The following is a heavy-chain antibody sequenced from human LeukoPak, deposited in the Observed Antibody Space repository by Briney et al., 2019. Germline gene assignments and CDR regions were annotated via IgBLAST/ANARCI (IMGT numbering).Heavy chain of an antibody. CDR3: AREGGSSSWYLFDY. V-gene: IGHV3-21*01. CDR2: ISSSSSYI. CDR1: GFTSSSYS. D-gene: IGHD6-13*01. J-gene: IGHJ4*02. Sequence: GGSLRLSCAASGFTSSSYSMNWVRQAPGKGLEWVSSISSSSSYIYYADSVKGRFTISRDNAKNSLYLQMNSLRAEDTAVYYCAREGGSSSWYLFDYWGQGTLVTVSS.